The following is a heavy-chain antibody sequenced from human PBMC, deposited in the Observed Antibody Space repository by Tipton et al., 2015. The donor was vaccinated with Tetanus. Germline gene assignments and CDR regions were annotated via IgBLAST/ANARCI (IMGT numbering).Heavy chain of an antibody. Sequence: SLRLSCAASGFTLKGYYMSWVRQAPGKGLEWLSYISSDDPTTSYADSVKGRFTISRDNAKNSLYLQMNSLRAEDTAVYYCASGSALDYWGQGTLVTVSS. CDR3: ASGSALDY. D-gene: IGHD6-25*01. J-gene: IGHJ4*02. CDR2: ISSDDPTT. V-gene: IGHV3-11*04. CDR1: GFTLKGYY.